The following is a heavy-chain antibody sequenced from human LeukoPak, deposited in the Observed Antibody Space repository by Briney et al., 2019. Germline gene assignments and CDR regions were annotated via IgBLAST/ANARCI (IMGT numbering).Heavy chain of an antibody. D-gene: IGHD3-16*01. V-gene: IGHV3-11*01. J-gene: IGHJ5*02. CDR1: GFTFTDHY. CDR2: ISDSGGTI. CDR3: ARGAGPRFAP. Sequence: PGGSLRLSCAASGFTFTDHYMSWIRQAPGKGLEWISYISDSGGTIHYADSVKGRFTISRDNAKNSLYLQTNSLRAEDTAVYYCARGAGPRFAPGGQGTLVTVSP.